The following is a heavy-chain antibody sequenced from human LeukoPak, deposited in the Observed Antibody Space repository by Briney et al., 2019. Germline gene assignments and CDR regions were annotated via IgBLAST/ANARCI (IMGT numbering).Heavy chain of an antibody. CDR2: ISFDGSNK. V-gene: IGHV3-30-3*01. D-gene: IGHD3-9*01. CDR1: GFTFSSYA. Sequence: GRSLRLSCAASGFTFSSYAMYWVRQAPGKGLEWVAGISFDGSNKYYADSVKGRFTISRDNSENTLFLQMNSLRAEDTAVYYCARHGLRYFDPGPRNPGGHFDNWGQGTLVAVSS. CDR3: ARHGLRYFDPGPRNPGGHFDN. J-gene: IGHJ4*02.